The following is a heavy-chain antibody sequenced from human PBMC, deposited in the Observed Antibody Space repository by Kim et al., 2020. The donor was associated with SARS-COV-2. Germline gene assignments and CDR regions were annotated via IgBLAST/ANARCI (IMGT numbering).Heavy chain of an antibody. Sequence: GGSLRLSCAASGFTFSGSTMHWVRQASGKGLEWVGRIRSRANNYATAYAASGRGRFTISRDDSKSTAYLQVNSLKTEDTAVYYCTSLREDYWGQGTLVTV. CDR2: IRSRANNYAT. CDR3: TSLREDY. J-gene: IGHJ4*02. V-gene: IGHV3-73*01. CDR1: GFTFSGST.